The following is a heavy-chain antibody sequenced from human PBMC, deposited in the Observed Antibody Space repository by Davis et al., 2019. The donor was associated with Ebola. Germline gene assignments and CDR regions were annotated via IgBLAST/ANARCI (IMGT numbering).Heavy chain of an antibody. CDR2: ISYDGSNK. Sequence: GGSLRLSCAASGFTFDDYAMHWVRQAPGKGLEWVAVISYDGSNKYYADSVKGRFTISRDNSKNTLYLQMNSLRAEDTAVYYCARRTEIDYWGQGTLVTVSS. J-gene: IGHJ4*02. CDR1: GFTFDDYA. V-gene: IGHV3-30*03. CDR3: ARRTEIDY.